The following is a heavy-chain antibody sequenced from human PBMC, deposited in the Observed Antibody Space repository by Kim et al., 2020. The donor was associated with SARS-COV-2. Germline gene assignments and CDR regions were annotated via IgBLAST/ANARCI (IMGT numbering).Heavy chain of an antibody. CDR1: GFTFSSYG. J-gene: IGHJ6*02. V-gene: IGHV3-30*18. Sequence: GGSLRLSCAASGFTFSSYGMHWVRQAPGKGLEWVAVISYDGSNKYYADSVKGRFTISRDNSKNTLYLQMNSRRAEDTAVYYCAKAGYCGGDCYSDYYYYYGMGVWGQGTTVTVSS. CDR2: ISYDGSNK. D-gene: IGHD2-21*02. CDR3: AKAGYCGGDCYSDYYYYYGMGV.